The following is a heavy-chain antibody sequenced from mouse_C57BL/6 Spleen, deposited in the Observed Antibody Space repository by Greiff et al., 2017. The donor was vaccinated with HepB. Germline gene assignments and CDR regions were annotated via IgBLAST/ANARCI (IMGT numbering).Heavy chain of an antibody. Sequence: LVESGPELVKPGASVKLSCKASGYTFTSYDINWVKQRPGQGLEWIGWIYPRDGSTKYNEKFKGKATLTVDTPSSTAYMELHSLTSEDSAVYFCARGVTTVVFDYWGQGTTLTVSS. CDR2: IYPRDGST. CDR3: ARGVTTVVFDY. CDR1: GYTFTSYD. D-gene: IGHD1-1*01. J-gene: IGHJ2*01. V-gene: IGHV1-85*01.